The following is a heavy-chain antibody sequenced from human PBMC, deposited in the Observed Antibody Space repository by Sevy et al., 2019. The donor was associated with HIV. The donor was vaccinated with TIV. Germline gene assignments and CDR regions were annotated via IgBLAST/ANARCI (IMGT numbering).Heavy chain of an antibody. J-gene: IGHJ3*02. Sequence: ASKVSCKSTGYIFSDYNMHWVRQAPGQGLEWMALINPKSGDTIYAQRFRGKVSMTRDTSMSTAYMELSGLTSDDTAVYYCVRTRITAPKTLLSFDIWGQGTMVTVSS. CDR3: VRTRITAPKTLLSFDI. CDR1: GYIFSDYN. D-gene: IGHD6-13*01. CDR2: INPKSGDT. V-gene: IGHV1-2*06.